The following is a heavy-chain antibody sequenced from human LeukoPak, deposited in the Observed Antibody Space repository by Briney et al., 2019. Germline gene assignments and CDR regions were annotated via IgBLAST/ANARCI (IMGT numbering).Heavy chain of an antibody. CDR1: GGSISSNSW. CDR3: ARKSYGYLGY. V-gene: IGHV4-4*02. CDR2: IFHGGST. Sequence: PSETLSLTCAVSGGSISSNSWWSWVRQPPGKGLEWIGEIFHGGSTNYNPSLKSRVTISVDKSKNQFSLKLSSVTAADTAMYYCARKSYGYLGYWGQGTLVTVSS. J-gene: IGHJ4*02. D-gene: IGHD5-18*01.